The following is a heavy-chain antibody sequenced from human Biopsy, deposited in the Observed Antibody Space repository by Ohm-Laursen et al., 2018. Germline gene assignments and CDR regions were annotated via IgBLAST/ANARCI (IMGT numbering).Heavy chain of an antibody. CDR1: GFIFDDYA. Sequence: SLRLSCAAFGFIFDDYAMHWVRQAPGKGLEWVSGISWNSVGIGYADSVKGRFTISRDNAKNFLYLQMNNLRPEDTALYYCAKIHCSGGSCYPNAFVMWGHGTRVTVS. J-gene: IGHJ3*02. CDR3: AKIHCSGGSCYPNAFVM. CDR2: ISWNSVGI. D-gene: IGHD2-15*01. V-gene: IGHV3-9*01.